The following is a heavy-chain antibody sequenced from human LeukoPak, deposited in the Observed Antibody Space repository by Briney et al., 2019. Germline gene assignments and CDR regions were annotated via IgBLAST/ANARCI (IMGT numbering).Heavy chain of an antibody. J-gene: IGHJ4*02. Sequence: SETPSLTCTVSGGSISSYYWSWIRQPPGKGLEWIGYVYYSGSTNYNPSLKSRVTISVDTSKNQFSLKLSSVTAADTAVYYCARGPTYYDFLTGYYTFPYFDYWGQGTLVTVSS. D-gene: IGHD3-9*01. CDR1: GGSISSYY. CDR2: VYYSGST. CDR3: ARGPTYYDFLTGYYTFPYFDY. V-gene: IGHV4-59*01.